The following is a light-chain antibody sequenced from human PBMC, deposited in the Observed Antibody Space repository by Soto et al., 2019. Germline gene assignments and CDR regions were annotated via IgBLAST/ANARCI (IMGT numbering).Light chain of an antibody. CDR1: QGVSSY. V-gene: IGKV3-15*01. J-gene: IGKJ2*01. CDR2: DAS. Sequence: EIVMTQSPAALSVSLGERVSLTCRASQGVSSYLAWYQQKPGQAPRLLISDASTRATDIPDRFSGSASGTDLTLTISSLQSSDLVVYYCLQYSTWPPLFTFGQGTKLEIK. CDR3: LQYSTWPPLFT.